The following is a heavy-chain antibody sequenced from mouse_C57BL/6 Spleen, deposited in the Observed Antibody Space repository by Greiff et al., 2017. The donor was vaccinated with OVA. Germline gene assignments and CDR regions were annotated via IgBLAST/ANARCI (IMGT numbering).Heavy chain of an antibody. Sequence: SDAELVKPGASGKISCKVSGYTFTDHTIHWMKQRPEPGREWIGYIYPRVGSTKYNEKFKGKATLTADKSSSTAYMQLNSLTSEDSAVYFCAIRHYYGSSFYAMDYWGQGTSVTVSS. J-gene: IGHJ4*01. CDR3: AIRHYYGSSFYAMDY. V-gene: IGHV1-78*01. CDR2: IYPRVGST. CDR1: GYTFTDHT. D-gene: IGHD1-1*01.